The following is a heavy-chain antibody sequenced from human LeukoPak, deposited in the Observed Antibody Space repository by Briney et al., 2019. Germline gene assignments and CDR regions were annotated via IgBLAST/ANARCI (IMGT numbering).Heavy chain of an antibody. J-gene: IGHJ4*02. V-gene: IGHV3-23*01. CDR2: INNSGGRK. Sequence: GGSLRLSCAASGFTFRSYGMSWVRQAPGKGLEWGSTINNSGGRKYYADSVEGRFTISRYNSKNKLYLQMNSLTAEDTAIYYCAKGTLAVAALFDYWGQGSLVTVSS. D-gene: IGHD6-19*01. CDR3: AKGTLAVAALFDY. CDR1: GFTFRSYG.